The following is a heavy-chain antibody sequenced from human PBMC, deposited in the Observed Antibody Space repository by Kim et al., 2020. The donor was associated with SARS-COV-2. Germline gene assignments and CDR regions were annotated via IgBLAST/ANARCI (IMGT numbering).Heavy chain of an antibody. CDR1: GYTFTSYG. CDR3: ARDQYHYDSSGYYAEYFQH. V-gene: IGHV1-18*01. J-gene: IGHJ1*01. Sequence: ASVKVSCKASGYTFTSYGISWVRQAPGQGLEWMGWISAYNGNTNYAQKLQGRVTMTTDTSTSTAYMELRSLRSDDTAVYYCARDQYHYDSSGYYAEYFQHWGQGTLVTVSS. D-gene: IGHD3-22*01. CDR2: ISAYNGNT.